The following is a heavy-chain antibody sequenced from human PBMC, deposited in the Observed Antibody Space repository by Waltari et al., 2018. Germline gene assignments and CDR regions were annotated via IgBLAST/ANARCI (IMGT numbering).Heavy chain of an antibody. CDR1: GGTFSSYA. CDR2: IIPIFGTA. V-gene: IGHV1-69*05. D-gene: IGHD3-10*01. Sequence: QVQLVQSGAEVKKPGSSVKVSCKASGGTFSSYAISWVRQAPGQGLEWMGAIIPIFGTANYAQKFQGRVTITTDESTSTAYMELSSLRSEDTAVYYCARFYYYGSGSYRGYDAFDIWGQGTMVTVSS. J-gene: IGHJ3*02. CDR3: ARFYYYGSGSYRGYDAFDI.